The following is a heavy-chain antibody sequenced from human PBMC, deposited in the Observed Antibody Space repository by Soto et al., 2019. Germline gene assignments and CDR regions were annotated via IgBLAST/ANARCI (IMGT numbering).Heavy chain of an antibody. CDR2: IYWDDDK. CDR1: GFSLSTSGVG. Sequence: QITLKESGPTLVKPTQTLTLTCTFSGFSLSTSGVGVGWIRQPPGKALEWLALIYWDDDKRYSPSLKSRLTITKDTSKNQVVLTMTNMDPVDTATYYCAQLHRFGELLSSFYFDYWGQGTLVTVSS. J-gene: IGHJ4*02. CDR3: AQLHRFGELLSSFYFDY. D-gene: IGHD3-10*01. V-gene: IGHV2-5*02.